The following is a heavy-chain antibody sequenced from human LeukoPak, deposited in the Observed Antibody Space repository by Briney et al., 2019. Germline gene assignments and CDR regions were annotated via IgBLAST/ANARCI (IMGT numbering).Heavy chain of an antibody. Sequence: GGSLRLSCAASGFTFTTYGMHWVRQAPGKGLEWVATIWYDGSNKYYADSVKGRFTVSRDNSKNTLYLQMNSLRAEDTAVYYCAAGEPYVYWGQGTLVTVSS. D-gene: IGHD1-14*01. CDR3: AAGEPYVY. CDR1: GFTFTTYG. CDR2: IWYDGSNK. V-gene: IGHV3-33*01. J-gene: IGHJ4*02.